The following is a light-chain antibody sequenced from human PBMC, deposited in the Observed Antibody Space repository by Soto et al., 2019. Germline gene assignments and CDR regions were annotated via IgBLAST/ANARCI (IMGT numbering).Light chain of an antibody. CDR1: SSNIGSNS. CDR3: AAWDDSLNGAV. J-gene: IGLJ7*01. Sequence: QSVLTQPPSASGTPGQRVAISCSGSSSNIGSNSVNWFQQLPGTAPKLIIYSNNQRPSGAPDRISGSKSGTSASLAISGLQSEDEADYYCAAWDDSLNGAVFGGGTQLTVL. V-gene: IGLV1-44*01. CDR2: SNN.